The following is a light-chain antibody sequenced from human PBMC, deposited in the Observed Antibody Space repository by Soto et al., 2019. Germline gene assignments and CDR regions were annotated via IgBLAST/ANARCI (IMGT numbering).Light chain of an antibody. Sequence: EIQLARSPSFLSASVGDRVTITCRASQGISRYLAWYQQKPGKAPKLLIYAASTLQSGVPSRFSGSGSGTEFTLTISSLQPEDFVTYYCQQLNSYPPTFGPGTKLDIK. CDR2: AAS. V-gene: IGKV1-9*01. CDR3: QQLNSYPPT. J-gene: IGKJ3*01. CDR1: QGISRY.